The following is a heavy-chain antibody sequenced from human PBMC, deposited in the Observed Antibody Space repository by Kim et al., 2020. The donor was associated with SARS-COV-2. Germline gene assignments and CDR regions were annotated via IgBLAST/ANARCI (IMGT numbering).Heavy chain of an antibody. CDR2: MNPNSGNT. Sequence: ASVKVSCKASGYTFTSYDINRVRQATGQGLEWMGWMNPNSGNTGYAQKFQGRVTMTRNTSISTAYMELSSLRSEDTAVYYCAVVVAATHYYYYGMDVWGQGTTVTVSS. CDR1: GYTFTSYD. J-gene: IGHJ6*02. V-gene: IGHV1-8*01. CDR3: AVVVAATHYYYYGMDV. D-gene: IGHD2-15*01.